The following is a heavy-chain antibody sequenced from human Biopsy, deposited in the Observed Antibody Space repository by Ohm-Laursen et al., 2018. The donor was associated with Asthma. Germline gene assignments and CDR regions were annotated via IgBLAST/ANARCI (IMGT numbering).Heavy chain of an antibody. Sequence: GPLSLTCPVSGGSLPPTSHSWDWIRQAPGKGLEWIGYISFGGKTSSNPSLKNRVPTSRDTSKNQFPLRRPSVPAADTAVYFCARRITIFGVVQKDHGMDAWGQGTTVIVSS. CDR3: ARRITIFGVVQKDHGMDA. V-gene: IGHV4-39*01. CDR2: ISFGGKT. D-gene: IGHD3-3*01. J-gene: IGHJ6*02. CDR1: GGSLPPTSHS.